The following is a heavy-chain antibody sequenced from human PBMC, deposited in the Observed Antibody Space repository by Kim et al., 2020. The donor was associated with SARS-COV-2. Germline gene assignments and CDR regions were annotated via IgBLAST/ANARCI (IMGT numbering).Heavy chain of an antibody. J-gene: IGHJ4*02. V-gene: IGHV4-31*02. CDR3: ARDNQQEGLGY. D-gene: IGHD3-16*01. Sequence: TYYNPSLTSRVTISVDTSKNQFSLKLSSVTAADTAVYYCARDNQQEGLGYWGQGTLVTVSS. CDR2: T.